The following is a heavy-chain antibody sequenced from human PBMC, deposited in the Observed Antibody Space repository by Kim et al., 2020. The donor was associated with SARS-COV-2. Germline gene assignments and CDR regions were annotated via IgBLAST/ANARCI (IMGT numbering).Heavy chain of an antibody. CDR1: GFSFSSYS. J-gene: IGHJ6*02. V-gene: IGHV3-21*01. CDR3: RRDLVRRGGLDV. Sequence: GGSMRLSCAASGFSFSSYSMSWVRQAPGMGLEWVSSIRSSNSYIYYADSVRGRFTVSRDNAKNSLYLQMNSLRAEDTAVYYCRRDLVRRGGLDVWGQGTTVTVSS. D-gene: IGHD2-15*01. CDR2: IRSSNSYI.